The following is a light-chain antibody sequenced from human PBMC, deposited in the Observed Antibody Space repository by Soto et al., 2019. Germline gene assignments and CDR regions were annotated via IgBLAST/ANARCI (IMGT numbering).Light chain of an antibody. CDR2: VDSDVSH. CDR1: SGHSSYA. Sequence: QTVVTQSPSASASLGASVRLTCTLSSGHSSYAIAWHQQQPEKGPRYLMKVDSDVSHIKGDGIPDRFSGSSSGAERYLTISRLQSEDEADYYCPTCGTGTWVFGGGTKLTVL. V-gene: IGLV4-69*01. CDR3: PTCGTGTWV. J-gene: IGLJ3*02.